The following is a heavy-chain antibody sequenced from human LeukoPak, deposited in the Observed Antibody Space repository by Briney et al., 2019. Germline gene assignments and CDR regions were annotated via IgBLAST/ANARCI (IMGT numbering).Heavy chain of an antibody. Sequence: SETLSLTCTVSGGSLSSGDYYWSWIRQPPGKGLEWIGYIYYSGSTYYNPSLKSRVTISVDTSKNQFSLKLSSVTAADTAVYYCASSRKVKYYGSGSPFDYWGQGTLVTVSS. CDR2: IYYSGST. J-gene: IGHJ4*02. V-gene: IGHV4-30-4*01. CDR1: GGSLSSGDYY. CDR3: ASSRKVKYYGSGSPFDY. D-gene: IGHD3-10*01.